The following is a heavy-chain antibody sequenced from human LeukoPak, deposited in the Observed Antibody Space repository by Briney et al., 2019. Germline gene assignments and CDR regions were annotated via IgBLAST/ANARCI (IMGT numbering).Heavy chain of an antibody. CDR3: ARHLTITLGFDY. J-gene: IGHJ4*02. CDR1: GGTFSSYA. Sequence: ASVKVSCKASGGTFSSYAISWVRQAPGQGGEWMGRIIPIFGTANYAQKFQGRVTITTDESTSPASMELTSLRSEDTAVYYCARHLTITLGFDYWGQGTLVTVSS. D-gene: IGHD5-24*01. CDR2: IIPIFGTA. V-gene: IGHV1-69*05.